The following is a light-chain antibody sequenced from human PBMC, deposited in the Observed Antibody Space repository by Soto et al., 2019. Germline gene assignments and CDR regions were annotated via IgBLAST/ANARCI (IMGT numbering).Light chain of an antibody. Sequence: EIVLTQSPATLSVSPGERATLSCRASQSVSSYLAWYQLKPGQAPRLLIYDAFNRDTGIPARFSGSGSGIDFTLTIGSLEPEDFAVYYCQQRSDWPRTFGQGTRVEIK. V-gene: IGKV3-11*01. CDR1: QSVSSY. CDR2: DAF. J-gene: IGKJ1*01. CDR3: QQRSDWPRT.